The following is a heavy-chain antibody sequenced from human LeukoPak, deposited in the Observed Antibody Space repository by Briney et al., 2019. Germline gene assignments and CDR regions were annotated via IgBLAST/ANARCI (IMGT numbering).Heavy chain of an antibody. CDR2: ISGSGGST. CDR1: GFTFSSYA. V-gene: IGHV3-23*01. D-gene: IGHD5-18*01. Sequence: GSLRLSCAASGFTFSSYAMSWVRQAPGKGLEWVSAISGSGGSTNYADSVKGRFTISRDNSKNTLYLQMNSLRAEDTAVYYCAKVLSGYSYGSLDYWGQGTLVTVSS. CDR3: AKVLSGYSYGSLDY. J-gene: IGHJ4*02.